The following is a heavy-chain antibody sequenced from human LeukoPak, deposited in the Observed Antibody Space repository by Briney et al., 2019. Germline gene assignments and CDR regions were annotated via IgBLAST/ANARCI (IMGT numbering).Heavy chain of an antibody. Sequence: PGGSLRLSCAGSGFAFGTHAMSWVRQAPGMGLEWVSSISANGEATYYADSVGGRFTISRDNSKNTLCLQLNSLRAEDTATYYCARDPYNSYLYRLAYWGQGTLVTVSS. D-gene: IGHD1-20*01. CDR2: ISANGEAT. CDR1: GFAFGTHA. V-gene: IGHV3-23*01. CDR3: ARDPYNSYLYRLAY. J-gene: IGHJ4*02.